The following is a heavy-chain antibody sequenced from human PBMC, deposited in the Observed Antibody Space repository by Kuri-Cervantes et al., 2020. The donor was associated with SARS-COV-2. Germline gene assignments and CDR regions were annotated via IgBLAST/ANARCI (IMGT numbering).Heavy chain of an antibody. CDR1: GFTFSNAW. Sequence: GGSLRLSCAASGFTFSNAWMSWVRQAPGKGLEWVGRIKSKTDGGTTDYAAPVKGRFTISRDDSKNTLYLQMNSLKTEDTAVYYCTTGKYCSSTSCTYCYYYYMDVWGKGTTVTVSS. CDR3: TTGKYCSSTSCTYCYYYYMDV. V-gene: IGHV3-15*01. J-gene: IGHJ6*03. D-gene: IGHD2-2*01. CDR2: IKSKTDGGTT.